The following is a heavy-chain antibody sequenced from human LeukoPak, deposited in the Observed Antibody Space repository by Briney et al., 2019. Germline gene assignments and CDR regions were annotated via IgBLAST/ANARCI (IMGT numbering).Heavy chain of an antibody. D-gene: IGHD6-19*01. Sequence: GGSLRLSCAASGFTFSSYGMHWVRQAPGKGLEWVAVIWYDGSNKYYADSVKGRFTISRGNSKNTLYLQMNSLRAEDTAVYYCAYRYSSGWYSVLFDYWGQGTLVTVSS. CDR2: IWYDGSNK. V-gene: IGHV3-33*01. J-gene: IGHJ4*02. CDR3: AYRYSSGWYSVLFDY. CDR1: GFTFSSYG.